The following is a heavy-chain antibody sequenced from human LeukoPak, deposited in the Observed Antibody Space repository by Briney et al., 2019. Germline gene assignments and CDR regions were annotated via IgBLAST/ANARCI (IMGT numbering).Heavy chain of an antibody. V-gene: IGHV3-48*01. CDR3: ARTIAINTAMVTGYFDY. Sequence: GGSLRLSCAASGFTFSTYSMNWVRQAPVKGLEWVSYISSSSSTIYYADSVKGRFTISRDNAKNSLYLQMNSLRAEDTAVYYCARTIAINTAMVTGYFDYWGQGTLVTVSS. J-gene: IGHJ4*02. CDR2: ISSSSSTI. D-gene: IGHD5-18*01. CDR1: GFTFSTYS.